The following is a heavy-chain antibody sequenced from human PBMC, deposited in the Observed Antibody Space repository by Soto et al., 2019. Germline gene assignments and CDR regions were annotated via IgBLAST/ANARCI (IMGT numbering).Heavy chain of an antibody. CDR3: AKDPGIAVAGTKVLDDY. D-gene: IGHD6-19*01. Sequence: PGESLKISCAASGFTFSRYSMNWVSQAPGKGLEWLSYINSISTTIYYADSVKGRFTISRDNAKNSLYLQMNSLRAEDTAVYYCAKDPGIAVAGTKVLDDYWGQGTLVTVS. J-gene: IGHJ4*02. CDR2: INSISTTI. CDR1: GFTFSRYS. V-gene: IGHV3-48*01.